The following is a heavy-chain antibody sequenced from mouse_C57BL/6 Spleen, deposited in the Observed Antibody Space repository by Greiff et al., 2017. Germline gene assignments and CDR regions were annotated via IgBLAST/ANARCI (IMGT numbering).Heavy chain of an antibody. CDR1: GYTFTSYG. CDR3: ARRISYYYGSSYDGFAY. J-gene: IGHJ3*01. CDR2: IYPRSGNT. V-gene: IGHV1-81*01. D-gene: IGHD1-1*01. Sequence: QVQLQQSGAELARPGASVKLSCKASGYTFTSYGISWVKQRPGQGLEWIGEIYPRSGNTYYNEKFKGKATLTADKSSSTAYMELRSLTSVGSAVYVCARRISYYYGSSYDGFAYWGQGTLVTVAA.